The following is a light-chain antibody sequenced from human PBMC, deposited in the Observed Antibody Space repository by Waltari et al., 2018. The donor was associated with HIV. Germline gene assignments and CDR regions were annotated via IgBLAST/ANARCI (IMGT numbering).Light chain of an antibody. CDR3: QQHSTWPRT. CDR2: DAS. Sequence: EVVLTQSPATLSLSPGERATLSCRASQSVNTALAWYQQKPGQAPRLLMSDASKRATGIAARFGGSGSATDFTLTISSLEPEDFAVYYCQQHSTWPRTFGGGTKVELK. CDR1: QSVNTA. J-gene: IGKJ4*02. V-gene: IGKV3-11*01.